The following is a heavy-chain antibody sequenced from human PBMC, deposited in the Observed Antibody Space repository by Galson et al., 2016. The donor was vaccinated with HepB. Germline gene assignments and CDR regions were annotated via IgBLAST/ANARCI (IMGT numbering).Heavy chain of an antibody. J-gene: IGHJ3*01. Sequence: SVKVSCKASGGTFGTFTISWLRQAPGQGLEWMGGLLPMSGTPNYAQKFQDRATITADKSTSTAYLALRSLRSDDTALYYCARWLGADDLRASHPSFAFWGQGTKVPVSS. CDR1: GGTFGTFT. V-gene: IGHV1-69*06. CDR3: ARWLGADDLRASHPSFAF. CDR2: LLPMSGTP. D-gene: IGHD6-19*01.